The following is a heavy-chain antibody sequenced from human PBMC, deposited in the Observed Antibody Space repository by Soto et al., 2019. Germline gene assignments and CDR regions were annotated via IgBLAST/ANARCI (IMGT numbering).Heavy chain of an antibody. D-gene: IGHD3-10*01. CDR2: VNPILSMS. CDR1: GDTFNFYS. CDR3: ASNSGSGYRAFDA. V-gene: IGHV1-69*02. J-gene: IGHJ4*02. Sequence: QVQLVQSGAEVKSAGSSVKVSCKASGDTFNFYSINWVRQPPGLGLEWVGRVNPILSMSNYAQRFQGRVTMSADKSTGTAYMELRSLRSEDTGLYYCASNSGSGYRAFDAWGQGALVTVSS.